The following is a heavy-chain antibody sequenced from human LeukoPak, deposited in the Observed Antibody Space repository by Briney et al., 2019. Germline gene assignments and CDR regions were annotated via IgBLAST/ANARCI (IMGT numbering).Heavy chain of an antibody. CDR3: AKGGAVSSKSITMIRGTRRYYYYMDV. V-gene: IGHV3-23*01. J-gene: IGHJ6*03. D-gene: IGHD3-10*01. CDR1: GFTFSSCG. CDR2: LSDSGGST. Sequence: GGSLRLSCAASGFTFSSCGMSWVRQAPGKGLEWVSALSDSGGSTFYADSVKGRLTISRDNSKNTLYLQINRLRAEDTAVYYCAKGGAVSSKSITMIRGTRRYYYYMDVWGKGTTVTISS.